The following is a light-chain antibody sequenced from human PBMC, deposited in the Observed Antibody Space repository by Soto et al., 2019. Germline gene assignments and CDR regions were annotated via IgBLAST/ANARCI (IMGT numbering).Light chain of an antibody. CDR3: QHYHRWPSFS. CDR1: QNVATY. J-gene: IGKJ2*01. Sequence: EIVMTQSPATMSVSQGERVSLACRASQNVATYVTWYQHIPGQAPRLLIYDASTRATGVPARFSGSGSGTDFPLTITSLQSEDSAVYYCQHYHRWPSFSFGPGTKLEIK. CDR2: DAS. V-gene: IGKV3-15*01.